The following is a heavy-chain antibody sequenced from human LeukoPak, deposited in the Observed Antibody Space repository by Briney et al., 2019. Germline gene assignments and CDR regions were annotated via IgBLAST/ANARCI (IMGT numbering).Heavy chain of an antibody. CDR1: GGSISSGDYY. Sequence: SETLSLTCTVSGGSISSGDYYWSWIRQPPGKGLEWIGYIYYSGSTYYNPSLKSRVTISVDTSKNQFSLKLSSVTAADTAVYYCARKNFDPLGAFDIWGQGTMVTVSS. CDR2: IYYSGST. J-gene: IGHJ3*02. CDR3: ARKNFDPLGAFDI. V-gene: IGHV4-30-4*01.